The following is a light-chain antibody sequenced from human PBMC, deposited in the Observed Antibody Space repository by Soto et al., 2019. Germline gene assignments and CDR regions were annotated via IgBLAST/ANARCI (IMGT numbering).Light chain of an antibody. J-gene: IGKJ1*01. Sequence: DIQMTQSPSSLSASVGDRVTITCRASQSISSYVSWFQQKPGRAPKLLIYAASSLQSGVPSRFSGSGSGTDFTLTISSLQPEDFAIYYCQQSFNIPRTFGQGTKVE. CDR1: QSISSY. V-gene: IGKV1-39*01. CDR2: AAS. CDR3: QQSFNIPRT.